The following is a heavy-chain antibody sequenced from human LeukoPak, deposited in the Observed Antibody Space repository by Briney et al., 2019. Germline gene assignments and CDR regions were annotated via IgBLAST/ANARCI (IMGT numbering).Heavy chain of an antibody. CDR3: ARVDVVRGVIDY. Sequence: ASVKVSCTASGYTFTSYDINWVRQATGQGLEWMGWMNPNSGNTGYAQKFQGRVTMTRNTSISTAYMELSSLRSEDTAVYYCARVDVVRGVIDYWGQGTLVTVSS. CDR1: GYTFTSYD. D-gene: IGHD3-10*01. V-gene: IGHV1-8*01. J-gene: IGHJ4*02. CDR2: MNPNSGNT.